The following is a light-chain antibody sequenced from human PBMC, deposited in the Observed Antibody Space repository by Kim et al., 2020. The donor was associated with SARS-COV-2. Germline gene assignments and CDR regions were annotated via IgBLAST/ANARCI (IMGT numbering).Light chain of an antibody. J-gene: IGLJ1*01. CDR2: DTN. CDR3: GTWNASLVGI. V-gene: IGLV1-44*01. Sequence: QSVLTQPPSTSGAPGQRVTISCSGSNSNIGISTVNWYQQVPGAAPRLLIYDTNQRPSGVPDRFSGSKSGTSASLAISGLQFEDEADYYCGTWNASLVGIFGTGTKVTVL. CDR1: NSNIGIST.